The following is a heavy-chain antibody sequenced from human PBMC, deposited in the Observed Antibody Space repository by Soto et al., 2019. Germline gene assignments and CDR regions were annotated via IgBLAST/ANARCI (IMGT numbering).Heavy chain of an antibody. CDR3: ARIEMASIK. CDR2: IYYTGST. V-gene: IGHV4-31*03. Sequence: SETLSLTCSVSGASIRSGGYYWIWLRQSPGKGLEWIGHIYYTGSTFYSPSLKSRLTISLDTSKNQFSLDLRSVTAADTAMYYCARIEMASIKWGRGTLVTVSS. CDR1: GASIRSGGYY. J-gene: IGHJ4*02.